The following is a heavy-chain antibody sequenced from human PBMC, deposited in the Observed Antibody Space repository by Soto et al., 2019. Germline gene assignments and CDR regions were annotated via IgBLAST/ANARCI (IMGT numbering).Heavy chain of an antibody. CDR1: GFIFSNFD. Sequence: XGSLRLSCGASGFIFSNFDMHWVRQTTEKGLEWVSGIGFAGDTNYSGSVKGRFTISRDDSQNTLYLQMNSLQTDDTAVYYCTTDRRSGYDPQFDFWGQGTLVTVSS. D-gene: IGHD5-12*01. J-gene: IGHJ4*02. CDR2: IGFAGDT. CDR3: TTDRRSGYDPQFDF. V-gene: IGHV3-13*01.